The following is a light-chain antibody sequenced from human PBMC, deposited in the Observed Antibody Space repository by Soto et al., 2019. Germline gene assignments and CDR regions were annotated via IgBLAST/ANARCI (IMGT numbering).Light chain of an antibody. CDR3: VSFTTRSSYV. J-gene: IGLJ1*01. V-gene: IGLV2-14*01. CDR2: DIT. CDR1: SSDVGAYIY. Sequence: QSALTQPASVSGSPGQSITISCTGTSSDVGAYIYVSWYQHHPGKAHKLMSYDITNRPLGVSHRFSGSKSGNTASLTISGLQAEDEADYYCVSFTTRSSYVFGTGTKVAVL.